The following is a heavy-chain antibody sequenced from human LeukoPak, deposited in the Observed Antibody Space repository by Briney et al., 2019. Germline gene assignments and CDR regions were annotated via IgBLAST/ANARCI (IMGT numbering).Heavy chain of an antibody. V-gene: IGHV4-39*07. D-gene: IGHD5-18*01. Sequence: SETLSLTCSVSGGSISSNPNYWAWIRQPPGKGLEWIASMLDSATTYYNPSLKSRVTISLDTSKNQFSLKLSSVTAADTAVYYCARGGSRGYSYGSSRNWFDPWGQGTLVTVPS. CDR3: ARGGSRGYSYGSSRNWFDP. CDR1: GGSISSNPNY. J-gene: IGHJ5*02. CDR2: MLDSATT.